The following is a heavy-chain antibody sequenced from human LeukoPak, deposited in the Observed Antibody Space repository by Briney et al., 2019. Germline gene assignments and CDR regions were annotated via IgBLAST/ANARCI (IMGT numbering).Heavy chain of an antibody. D-gene: IGHD3-3*01. CDR2: VSTGSNYI. J-gene: IGHJ3*02. Sequence: PGESLKISCKGSDYSFTSYWIGWVRQAPGKGLEWVSSVSTGSNYIYYADSVKVRFTISRDNDKNSLYLQMNSLRVEATAVYYCARVFRPSLTVFIIRGAFDIWGQGTMVTVSS. CDR1: DYSFTSYW. CDR3: ARVFRPSLTVFIIRGAFDI. V-gene: IGHV3-21*01.